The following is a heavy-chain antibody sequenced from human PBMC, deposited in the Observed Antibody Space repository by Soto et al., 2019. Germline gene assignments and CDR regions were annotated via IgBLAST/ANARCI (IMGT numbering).Heavy chain of an antibody. Sequence: PGGSLRLSCAASGFAVSSNYMTWVRQAPGKGLEWVSVIHSGGDTHYADSVRGRFTISRDNSKNTLYLQMNSLRAEDTAVYYCARSRTGTTYGGMDVWGKGTKVTVSS. CDR1: GFAVSSNY. D-gene: IGHD1-7*01. J-gene: IGHJ6*04. CDR3: ARSRTGTTYGGMDV. V-gene: IGHV3-66*01. CDR2: IHSGGDT.